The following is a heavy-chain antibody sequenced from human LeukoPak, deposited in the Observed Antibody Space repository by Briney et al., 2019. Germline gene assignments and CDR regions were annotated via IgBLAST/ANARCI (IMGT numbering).Heavy chain of an antibody. V-gene: IGHV3-30-3*01. Sequence: GGSLRLSSAASGFTFDDYAMHWVRQAPGEGLEWVAVISYDGSNKYYANSVKGRFTISRDNSKNTLYLQMNSLRAEDTAVYYCAREGRPTQYYFDYWGQGTLVTVSS. D-gene: IGHD2-15*01. CDR1: GFTFDDYA. J-gene: IGHJ4*02. CDR3: AREGRPTQYYFDY. CDR2: ISYDGSNK.